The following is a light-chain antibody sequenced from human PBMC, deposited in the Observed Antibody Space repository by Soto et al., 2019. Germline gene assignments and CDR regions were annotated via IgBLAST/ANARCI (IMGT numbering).Light chain of an antibody. CDR1: TRDIAGYNY. J-gene: IGLJ1*01. CDR3: TSFSSSTSLYD. V-gene: IGLV2-14*01. CDR2: QVT. Sequence: QSVLTQPASVSGSLGQSITISCTGTTRDIAGYNYISWYQQLPGKAPKLMIYQVTIRPSGISNRFSGSKSGNTASLTISWLQAEDEADYYCTSFSSSTSLYDFGTGTKVTVL.